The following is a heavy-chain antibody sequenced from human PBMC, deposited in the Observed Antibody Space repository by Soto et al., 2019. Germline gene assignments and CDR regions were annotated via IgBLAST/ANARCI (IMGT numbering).Heavy chain of an antibody. CDR1: GFTFSDYY. CDR3: ARENEQWVAADN. J-gene: IGHJ4*02. D-gene: IGHD6-19*01. Sequence: GSLRLSCAASGFTFSDYYMSWIRQAPGKGLEWVSYITSSGSTIYYADSVKGRFTISRDNAKNSLYLQMNSLRAEDTAVYYCARENEQWVAADNWGQGTLVTVSS. CDR2: ITSSGSTI. V-gene: IGHV3-11*01.